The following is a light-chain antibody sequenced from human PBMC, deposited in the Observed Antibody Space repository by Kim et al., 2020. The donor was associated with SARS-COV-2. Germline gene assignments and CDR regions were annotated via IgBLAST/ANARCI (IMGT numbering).Light chain of an antibody. Sequence: TKNVHWDRKKPGQAPVLVMYRGTNRHYGIPERFSGTNSGNTATLTISRAQAGDEADYYCQVWDSSTWVFGGGTKLTVL. J-gene: IGLJ3*02. CDR3: QVWDSSTWV. V-gene: IGLV3-9*01. CDR2: RGT. CDR1: TKN.